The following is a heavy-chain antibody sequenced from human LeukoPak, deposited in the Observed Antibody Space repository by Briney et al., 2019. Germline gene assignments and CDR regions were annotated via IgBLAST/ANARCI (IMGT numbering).Heavy chain of an antibody. Sequence: SQTLSLTGTVSGGSISSGDYDWSWIRQPPGKGLEWIGYIYYSGSTYYNPSLKSRVTISVDTSKNQFSLKLSSVTPADTAVYYCARVGYYDSSGYYYEWYFQHWGQGTLVTVSS. CDR3: ARVGYYDSSGYYYEWYFQH. CDR1: GGSISSGDYD. CDR2: IYYSGST. D-gene: IGHD3-22*01. V-gene: IGHV4-30-4*01. J-gene: IGHJ1*01.